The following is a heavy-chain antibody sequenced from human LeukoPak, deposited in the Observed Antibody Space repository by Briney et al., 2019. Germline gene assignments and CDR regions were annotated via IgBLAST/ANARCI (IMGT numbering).Heavy chain of an antibody. Sequence: GGPLRLSCAASGFTFSSYSMNWVRQAPGKGLEWVSAISGSGGSTYYADSVKGRFTISRDNSKNTLYLQMNSLRAEDTAVYYCANAFYDFWSGNNWFDPWGQGTLVTVSS. D-gene: IGHD3-3*01. CDR1: GFTFSSYS. CDR3: ANAFYDFWSGNNWFDP. V-gene: IGHV3-23*01. CDR2: ISGSGGST. J-gene: IGHJ5*02.